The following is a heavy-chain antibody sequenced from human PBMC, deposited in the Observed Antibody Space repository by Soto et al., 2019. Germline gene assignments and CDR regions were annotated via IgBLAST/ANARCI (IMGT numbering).Heavy chain of an antibody. J-gene: IGHJ4*02. CDR1: GFTVSSNY. CDR2: IYSGGST. V-gene: IGHV3-66*01. D-gene: IGHD3-10*01. Sequence: EVQLVESGGGLVQPGGSLRLSCAASGFTVSSNYMSWVRQAPGKGLEWVSVIYSGGSTYYADSVKGRFTISRDNSKNTMYLQMNSLRAEDTAVYYCARSNRITTGEDLDYWGQGTLVTVSS. CDR3: ARSNRITTGEDLDY.